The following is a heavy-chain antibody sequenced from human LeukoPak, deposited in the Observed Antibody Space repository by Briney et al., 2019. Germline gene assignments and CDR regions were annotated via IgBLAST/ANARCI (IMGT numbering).Heavy chain of an antibody. CDR2: VDPEDGET. J-gene: IGHJ4*02. Sequence: ASVKVSCKASGYTLTDYYMQWVQQAPGKGLEWMGRVDPEDGETIYAEKFQGRVTITADTSTDTAYMELSSLRSEDTAVYYCATEGIAVAGTKDYWGQGTLVTVSS. V-gene: IGHV1-69-2*01. D-gene: IGHD6-19*01. CDR3: ATEGIAVAGTKDY. CDR1: GYTLTDYY.